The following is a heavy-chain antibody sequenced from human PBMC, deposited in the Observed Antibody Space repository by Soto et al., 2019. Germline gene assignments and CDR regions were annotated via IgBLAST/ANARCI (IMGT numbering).Heavy chain of an antibody. CDR1: GYTFTSNG. CDR2: ISAYNGNT. V-gene: IGHV1-18*01. D-gene: IGHD6-13*01. J-gene: IGHJ4*02. CDR3: AREAEAGTLDY. Sequence: QVQLVQSGAEVKKPGASVKVSCKASGYTFTSNGISWVRQAPGQGLEWMGWISAYNGNTNHAQSLQGRVTVTTDTSTSTAYMELRSLRTDDTAVYYCAREAEAGTLDYWGQGTLVTVSS.